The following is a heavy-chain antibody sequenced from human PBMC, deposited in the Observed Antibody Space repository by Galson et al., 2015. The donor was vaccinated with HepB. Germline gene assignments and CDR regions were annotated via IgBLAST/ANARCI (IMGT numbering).Heavy chain of an antibody. Sequence: SLRLSCAASGFTFSTYAMSWVRQAPGKGLEWVSAVSGSGGSTNYADSVKGRFTISRDNSKNTLYLQMNSLRAEDTAVYYCAKVAIFGVVINHFDYWGQGTLVTVSS. D-gene: IGHD3-3*01. J-gene: IGHJ4*02. V-gene: IGHV3-23*01. CDR3: AKVAIFGVVINHFDY. CDR2: VSGSGGST. CDR1: GFTFSTYA.